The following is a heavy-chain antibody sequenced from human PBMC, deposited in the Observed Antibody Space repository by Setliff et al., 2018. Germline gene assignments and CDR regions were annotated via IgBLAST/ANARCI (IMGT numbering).Heavy chain of an antibody. CDR2: INHSGST. J-gene: IGHJ2*01. CDR1: GESFSGHY. Sequence: PSETLSLTCAVYGESFSGHYWSWIRQPPGKGLEWIGEINHSGSTNYNPSLKSRVTISVDTSKNQFSLKLSSVTAADTATFYCARREVERTTTRRTVWYFDLWGRGTLVTVSS. CDR3: ARREVERTTTRRTVWYFDL. V-gene: IGHV4-34*01. D-gene: IGHD1-7*01.